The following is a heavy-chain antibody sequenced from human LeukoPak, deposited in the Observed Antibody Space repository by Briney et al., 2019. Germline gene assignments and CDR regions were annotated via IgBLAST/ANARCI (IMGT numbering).Heavy chain of an antibody. CDR2: IYHSGST. CDR3: AREGGDYAQYYYYYGMDV. CDR1: GFSFNSDW. J-gene: IGHJ6*02. D-gene: IGHD4-17*01. Sequence: GSLRLSCAASGFSFNSDWMDWVRQPPGKGLEWIGEIYHSGSTNYNPSLKSRVTISVDKSKNQFSLKLSSVTAADTAVYYCAREGGDYAQYYYYYGMDVWGQGTTVTVSS. V-gene: IGHV4-4*02.